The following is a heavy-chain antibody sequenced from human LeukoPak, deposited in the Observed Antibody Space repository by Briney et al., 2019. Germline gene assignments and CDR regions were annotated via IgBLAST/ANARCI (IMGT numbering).Heavy chain of an antibody. CDR1: GFTFSSYG. V-gene: IGHV3-33*06. CDR2: IWYDGSNK. J-gene: IGHJ4*02. CDR3: AKDYGSGWYYYFDY. D-gene: IGHD6-19*01. Sequence: GGSLRLSCAASGFTFSSYGMHWVRQAPGKGLDWVAVIWYDGSNKYYADSVKGRFTISRDNSKNTLYLQMNSLRAEDTAVYYCAKDYGSGWYYYFDYWGQGTLVTVSS.